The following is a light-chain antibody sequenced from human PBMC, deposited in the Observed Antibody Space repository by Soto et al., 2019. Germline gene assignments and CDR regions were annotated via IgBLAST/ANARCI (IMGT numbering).Light chain of an antibody. CDR1: QSFSSY. CDR3: QQRGNWPLT. V-gene: IGKV3-11*01. Sequence: EIVLTQSPATLSLSPGERATLSSRASQSFSSYFAWYQQKPGQAPRLLIYDASNRATGIPARFSGSGFGTVFTFTISSLEPEDFAVYYCQQRGNWPLTFGQGTKVDIK. J-gene: IGKJ1*01. CDR2: DAS.